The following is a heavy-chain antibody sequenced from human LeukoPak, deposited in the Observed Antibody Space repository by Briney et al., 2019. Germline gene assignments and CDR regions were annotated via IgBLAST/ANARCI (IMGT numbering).Heavy chain of an antibody. CDR1: GFTVSSNY. CDR3: ARDGYCSGASCYSGGAFDI. V-gene: IGHV3-53*01. CDR2: VYSGGST. Sequence: GGSLRLSCAASGFTVSSNYMSWVRQAPGKVLEWVSLVYSGGSTYYADSVKGRFTISRDNSKNTLYLQMNSLRAEDTAVYYCARDGYCSGASCYSGGAFDIWGQGTMVTVSS. D-gene: IGHD2-15*01. J-gene: IGHJ3*02.